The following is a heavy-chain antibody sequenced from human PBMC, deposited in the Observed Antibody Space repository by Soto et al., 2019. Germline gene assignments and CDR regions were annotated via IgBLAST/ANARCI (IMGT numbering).Heavy chain of an antibody. CDR1: GCSISSYV. Sequence: ETLSLTCIGSGCSISSYVCSWIRQPPGKGLKWIGYIYYTGSTNYNPSLKSRFTISVYTSKNQFSLHLSYVTAADTALYYCANFNWYFDLWGRGNLVTVX. V-gene: IGHV4-59*01. J-gene: IGHJ2*01. CDR3: ANFNWYFDL. CDR2: IYYTGST.